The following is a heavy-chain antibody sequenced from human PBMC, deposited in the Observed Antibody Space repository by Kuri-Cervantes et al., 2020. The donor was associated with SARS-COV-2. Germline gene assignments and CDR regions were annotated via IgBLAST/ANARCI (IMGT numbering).Heavy chain of an antibody. Sequence: SETLSLTGTVSGGSISSSSYYWGWIRQPPGKGLEWIGSMYYSGSTYYNPSLTSRVTISVDTSKNQFSLKLSSVTAADTAVYYCARQGTAPFDYWGQGTLVTVSS. CDR2: MYYSGST. CDR3: ARQGTAPFDY. J-gene: IGHJ4*02. D-gene: IGHD1-7*01. CDR1: GGSISSSSYY. V-gene: IGHV4-39*01.